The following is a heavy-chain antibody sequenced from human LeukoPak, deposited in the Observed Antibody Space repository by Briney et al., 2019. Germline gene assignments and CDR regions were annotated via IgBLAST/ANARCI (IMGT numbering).Heavy chain of an antibody. V-gene: IGHV3-23*01. CDR2: ISGSGDTT. D-gene: IGHD3-10*01. J-gene: IGHJ3*01. Sequence: GGSLRLSCAASGFTFSSYTMTWVRQAPGEGLEWVSGISGSGDTTYYADSVKGRFTISRDNSKNTLFLQMNNLRAEDTAVYYCARSRGYHTFDVWGQGTMVTVSS. CDR1: GFTFSSYT. CDR3: ARSRGYHTFDV.